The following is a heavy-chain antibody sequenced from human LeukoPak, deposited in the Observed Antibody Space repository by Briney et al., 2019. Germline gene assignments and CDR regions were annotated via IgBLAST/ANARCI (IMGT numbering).Heavy chain of an antibody. CDR1: GFTFSNFP. Sequence: SGGPLRLSCAASGFTFSNFPMSWVRQAPGKGLEWVSVISGSGGSTYYADSVKGRFTISRDNSKNTLYLQMNSLRAEDTAVYYCAKGGGNYASVGFYPYYFDYWGQGTLVTVSS. CDR2: ISGSGGST. V-gene: IGHV3-23*01. D-gene: IGHD3-22*01. CDR3: AKGGGNYASVGFYPYYFDY. J-gene: IGHJ4*02.